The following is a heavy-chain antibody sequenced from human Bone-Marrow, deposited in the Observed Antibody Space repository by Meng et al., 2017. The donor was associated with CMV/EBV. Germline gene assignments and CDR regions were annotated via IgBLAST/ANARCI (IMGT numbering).Heavy chain of an antibody. CDR1: GFTFSSYW. Sequence: GESLKISCAASGFTFSSYWMHWVRQAPGKGLVWVSRINSDGTGTSYADSVKDRFTISRDNAKNTLYLQMNSLRAEDTAVYYCARPFLIPAAGTDGWFDPWGQGTLVTVSS. CDR2: INSDGTGT. V-gene: IGHV3-74*01. D-gene: IGHD6-13*01. CDR3: ARPFLIPAAGTDGWFDP. J-gene: IGHJ5*02.